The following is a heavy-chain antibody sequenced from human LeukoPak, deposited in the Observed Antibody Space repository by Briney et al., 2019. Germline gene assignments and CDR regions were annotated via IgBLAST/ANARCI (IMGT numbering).Heavy chain of an antibody. CDR1: GGSFSGYY. CDR2: INHSGST. V-gene: IGHV4-34*01. J-gene: IGHJ3*02. D-gene: IGHD5-18*01. CDR3: ARSGYSYGADAFDI. Sequence: SETLSLTCAVYGGSFSGYYWSWIRQPPGKGLEWIGEINHSGSTNYNPSLKSRVTISVDTSKNQFSLKLSSVTAADTAVYYCARSGYSYGADAFDIWGQGTMVTVSS.